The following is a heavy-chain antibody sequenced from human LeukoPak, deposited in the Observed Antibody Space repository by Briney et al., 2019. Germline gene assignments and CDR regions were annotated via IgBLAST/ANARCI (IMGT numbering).Heavy chain of an antibody. D-gene: IGHD2-15*01. V-gene: IGHV5-51*01. J-gene: IGHJ4*02. CDR3: ARPPFVGQWYEAH. Sequence: GESLQISGKGAGYIFTSYWIGGVRPLPGKGLEWMGIIYPGDSDTRYSPSFQGQVAISADKSISTAYLQWSSLKASDTAMYYCARPPFVGQWYEAHWGQGTLVTVSS. CDR1: GYIFTSYW. CDR2: IYPGDSDT.